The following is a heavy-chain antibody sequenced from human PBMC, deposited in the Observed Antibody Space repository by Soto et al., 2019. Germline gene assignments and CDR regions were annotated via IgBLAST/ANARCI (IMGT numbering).Heavy chain of an antibody. CDR1: GYTFSNYG. CDR2: ISAYNGKT. CDR3: ARASGGGAGTTSY. D-gene: IGHD1-7*01. V-gene: IGHV1-18*01. J-gene: IGHJ4*02. Sequence: QVQLVQSGAEVKKPGASAKVSCKASGYTFSNYGINWMRQAPGQGLEWLGWISAYNGKTNYAQRFQGRVSLTTDTSTNTAYMELTSLRSDDTAVYYCARASGGGAGTTSYWGQGTLITVSS.